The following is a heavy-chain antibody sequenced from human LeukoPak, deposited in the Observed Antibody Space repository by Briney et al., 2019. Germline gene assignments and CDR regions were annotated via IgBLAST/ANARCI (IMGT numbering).Heavy chain of an antibody. CDR2: IYSSGST. D-gene: IGHD6-19*01. V-gene: IGHV4-39*07. J-gene: IGHJ4*02. CDR3: AREQWLVPHYFDY. Sequence: PSETLSLTCTVSGASISSNTYCWGWIRQRPGKGLEWIASIYSSGSTFYNPSLKSRVTISVDTSKNQFSLKLTSVTAADTAVYYCAREQWLVPHYFDYWGQGTLVTVSS. CDR1: GASISSNTYC.